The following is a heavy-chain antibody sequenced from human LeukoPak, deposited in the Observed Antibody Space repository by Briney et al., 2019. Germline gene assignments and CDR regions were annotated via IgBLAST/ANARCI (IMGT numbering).Heavy chain of an antibody. J-gene: IGHJ4*02. CDR1: GFTFSNAW. Sequence: KPGGSLRLSCAASGFTFSNAWMSWVRQAPGKGLEWVGRIKSESDGGTTDYAAPVKGKFTISRDDSRDTLCLQMNSLKTEDTAVYYCTTHRSGSPGYWGQGTLVTVSS. D-gene: IGHD1-26*01. V-gene: IGHV3-15*01. CDR2: IKSESDGGTT. CDR3: TTHRSGSPGY.